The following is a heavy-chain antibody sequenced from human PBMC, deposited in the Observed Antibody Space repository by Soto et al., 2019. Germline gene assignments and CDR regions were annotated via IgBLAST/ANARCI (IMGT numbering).Heavy chain of an antibody. V-gene: IGHV4-34*01. CDR3: ARGRVTMPPRGYYYMAV. D-gene: IGHD3-10*01. CDR1: GGSFSGYY. J-gene: IGHJ6*03. Sequence: QVQLQQWGAGLLKPSETLSLTCAVYGGSFSGYYWSWIRQPPGKGLECTGEINHSGSTNYNPSLKSRVTISVDTSQHPVSLKLSSVAAADTAVYYCARGRVTMPPRGYYYMAVWGKGNTVTVSS. CDR2: INHSGST.